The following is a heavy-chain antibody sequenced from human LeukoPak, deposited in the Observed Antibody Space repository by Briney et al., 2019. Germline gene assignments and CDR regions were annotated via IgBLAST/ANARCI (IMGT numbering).Heavy chain of an antibody. CDR2: IIPIFGTA. V-gene: IGHV1-69*13. CDR3: ARNWGVIAYAAPFDP. D-gene: IGHD2-21*01. J-gene: IGHJ5*02. Sequence: ASVKVSCKASGGTFSSYAISWVRQAPGQGLEWMGGIIPIFGTANYAQRFQGRVTITADESTSTAYMELSSLRSEDTAVYYCARNWGVIAYAAPFDPWGQGTLVTVSS. CDR1: GGTFSSYA.